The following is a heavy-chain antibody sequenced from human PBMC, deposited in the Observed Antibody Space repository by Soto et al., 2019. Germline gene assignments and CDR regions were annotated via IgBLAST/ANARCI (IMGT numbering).Heavy chain of an antibody. CDR2: IYHSGST. Sequence: SETLSLTCAVSGGSISSSNWWSWVRQPPGKGLEWIGEIYHSGSTNYNPSLKSRVTISVDKSKNQFSLKLSSVTAADTAVYYCGVRPRIGYCSGGSCYSIGWFDPWGQGTQVT. V-gene: IGHV4-4*02. J-gene: IGHJ5*02. D-gene: IGHD2-15*01. CDR3: GVRPRIGYCSGGSCYSIGWFDP. CDR1: GGSISSSNW.